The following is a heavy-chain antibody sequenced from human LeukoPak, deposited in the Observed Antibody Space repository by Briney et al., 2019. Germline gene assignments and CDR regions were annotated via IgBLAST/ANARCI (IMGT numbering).Heavy chain of an antibody. J-gene: IGHJ4*02. CDR2: IRYDESNK. D-gene: IGHD2-2*01. CDR1: GFTFSSYG. CDR3: AKVGELGYCSSTSCPIDY. V-gene: IGHV3-30*02. Sequence: GGSLRLSCAASGFTFSSYGMHWVRQAPGKGLEGGAFIRYDESNKYHADSVKGRFTISRDNSKNTLYLQMNSLRAEDTAVYYCAKVGELGYCSSTSCPIDYWGQGTLVTVSS.